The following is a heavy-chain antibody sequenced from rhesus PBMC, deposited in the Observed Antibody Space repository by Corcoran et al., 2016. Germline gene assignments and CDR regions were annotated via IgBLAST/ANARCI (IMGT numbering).Heavy chain of an antibody. J-gene: IGHJ4*01. D-gene: IGHD6S26*01. CDR1: GGSISGGYG. CDR3: ARGCSSGWSGGYFDY. CDR2: IYSSSGNT. V-gene: IGHV4S7*01. Sequence: QVQLQESGPGLLKPSETLSLTCAVSGGSISGGYGWGWIRQPPGKGLEWIGSIYSSSGNTYYNPSLKRRVAISTDTAKNQFSLKLSSVTAADTAVYYCARGCSSGWSGGYFDYWGQGVLVTVSS.